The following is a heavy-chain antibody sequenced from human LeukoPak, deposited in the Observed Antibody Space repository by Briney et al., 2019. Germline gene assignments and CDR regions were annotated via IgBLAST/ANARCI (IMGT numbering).Heavy chain of an antibody. CDR1: GYTFSNYG. CDR3: ARDTNDYGDYRFQIHGMDV. CDR2: ISAYNGNT. V-gene: IGHV1-18*04. Sequence: ASVKVSCKASGYTFSNYGLSWVRQARGQGLEWMGWISAYNGNTNYAQKFKGRVTMTTDTFTSTAYMELRGLRSDDTAVYYCARDTNDYGDYRFQIHGMDVWGKGPTVTVSS. D-gene: IGHD4-17*01. J-gene: IGHJ6*04.